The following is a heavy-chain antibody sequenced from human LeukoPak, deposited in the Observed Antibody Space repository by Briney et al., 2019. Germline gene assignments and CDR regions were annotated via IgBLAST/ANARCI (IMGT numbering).Heavy chain of an antibody. Sequence: ASVKVSCKVSEYTVTELSFHWVRQAPGEGLEWMGGFDAENDETIYAQKFQGRVTVTQDTSTDTAYMELSSLRSEDTAVYYCARDPTTVTKGLDIWGQGTMVTVSS. J-gene: IGHJ3*02. CDR3: ARDPTTVTKGLDI. V-gene: IGHV1-24*01. CDR1: EYTVTELS. D-gene: IGHD4-17*01. CDR2: FDAENDET.